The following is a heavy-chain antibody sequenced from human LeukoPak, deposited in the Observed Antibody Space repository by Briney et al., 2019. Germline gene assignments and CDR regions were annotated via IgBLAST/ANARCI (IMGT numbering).Heavy chain of an antibody. J-gene: IGHJ3*02. CDR1: EFTFSNYV. V-gene: IGHV3-23*01. CDR3: VRRGGSDGWGAFDI. D-gene: IGHD5-24*01. CDR2: IRQSGDIT. Sequence: GGSLRLSCAASEFTFSNYVMNWVRQAPGKGLEWVSSIRQSGDITYYADSMKGRFTISRDNSKNTLSLQMNSLSREDTAIYYCVRRGGSDGWGAFDIWGQGTVVTVSS.